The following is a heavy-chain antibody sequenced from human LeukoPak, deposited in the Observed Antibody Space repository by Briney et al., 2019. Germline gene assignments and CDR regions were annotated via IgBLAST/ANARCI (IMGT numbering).Heavy chain of an antibody. CDR1: GGSISSYY. J-gene: IGHJ4*02. D-gene: IGHD3-22*01. Sequence: SETLSLTCTVSGGSISSYYWSWIRQPPGKGLEWIGYIYYSGSTNYNPSLKSRVTISVDTSKNQFSLKLSSVTAADTAVYYCARLDYYDSEDYWGQRTLVTVSS. CDR2: IYYSGST. CDR3: ARLDYYDSEDY. V-gene: IGHV4-59*08.